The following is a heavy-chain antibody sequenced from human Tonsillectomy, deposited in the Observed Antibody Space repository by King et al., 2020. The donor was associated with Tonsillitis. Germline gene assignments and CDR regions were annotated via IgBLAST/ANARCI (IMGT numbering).Heavy chain of an antibody. V-gene: IGHV3-21*01. CDR3: ARDIATTWPDAFDI. J-gene: IGHJ3*02. D-gene: IGHD1-26*01. Sequence: EVQLVESGGGLVKPGGSLRLSCAASGFTFSDFRMNWVRQAPGKGLEWVSSISPSTTNINYADSVRGRFTISRDNAKNSLDLQMNSLRGEDTAVYYCARDIATTWPDAFDIWGQGTMVTVSS. CDR1: GFTFSDFR. CDR2: ISPSTTNI.